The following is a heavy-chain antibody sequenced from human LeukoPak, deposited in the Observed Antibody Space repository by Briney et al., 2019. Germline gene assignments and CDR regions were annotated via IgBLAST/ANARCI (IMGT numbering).Heavy chain of an antibody. CDR3: ARLVVSGADDAFDI. CDR1: GGSISSSSYY. D-gene: IGHD1-26*01. J-gene: IGHJ3*02. CDR2: IYYSGST. Sequence: SETLSLTCTVSGGSISSSSYYWGWIRQPPGKGLEWIGSIYYSGSTYYNPSLKSRVTISVDTSKNQFSLKLSSVTAADTAVYYCARLVVSGADDAFDIWGQGTMVTVSS. V-gene: IGHV4-39*01.